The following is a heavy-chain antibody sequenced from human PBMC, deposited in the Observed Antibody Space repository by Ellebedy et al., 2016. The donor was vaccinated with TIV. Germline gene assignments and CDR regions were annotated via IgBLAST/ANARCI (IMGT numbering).Heavy chain of an antibody. Sequence: GSLRLSXTVSGGCFTSYYWTWIRQPPGKGLEWVGHLTHTGRTNYNPSLQSRVAISLDSSKTQFSLELNSVTAADTAVYFCARSCSPSCWECLEYWGQGVLVTVSS. D-gene: IGHD2-2*01. CDR1: GGCFTSYY. V-gene: IGHV4-59*13. CDR3: ARSCSPSCWECLEY. CDR2: LTHTGRT. J-gene: IGHJ4*02.